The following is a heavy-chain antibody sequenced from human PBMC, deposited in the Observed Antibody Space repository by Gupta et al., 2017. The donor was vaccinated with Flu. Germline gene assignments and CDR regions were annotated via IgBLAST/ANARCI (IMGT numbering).Heavy chain of an antibody. CDR3: AKFDMRAFDI. J-gene: IGHJ3*02. D-gene: IGHD2-15*01. CDR2: ISGSGGST. Sequence: EVQLLESGGGLVQPGGSLRLSCAAAGFTFSSYAMSWVRQAPGKGLEWVSAISGSGGSTDYADSVKGRFTISRDNSKNTLYMKMNSLRAEDTAVYYCAKFDMRAFDIWGQGKMVTVSS. V-gene: IGHV3-23*01. CDR1: GFTFSSYA.